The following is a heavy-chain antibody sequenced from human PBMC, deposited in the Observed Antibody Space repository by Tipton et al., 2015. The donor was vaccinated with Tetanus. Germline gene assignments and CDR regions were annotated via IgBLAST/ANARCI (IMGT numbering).Heavy chain of an antibody. CDR2: VYTAGST. CDR3: ARGPLGTGVFDY. J-gene: IGHJ4*02. Sequence: SLRLSCTASGFTVSTNYMNWVRQAPGKGLEWVSTVYTAGSTYYAETVKGRFTISRDDSKNTLYLQMNSLRVEDTAVYYCARGPLGTGVFDYWGQGTLVSVSS. V-gene: IGHV3-53*01. CDR1: GFTVSTNY. D-gene: IGHD7-27*01.